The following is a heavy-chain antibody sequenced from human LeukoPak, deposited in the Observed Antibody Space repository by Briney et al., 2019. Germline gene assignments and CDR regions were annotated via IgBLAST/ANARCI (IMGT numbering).Heavy chain of an antibody. V-gene: IGHV4-61*02. J-gene: IGHJ4*02. Sequence: SQTLSLTCTVSGGSISSGSYYWSWIRQPAGKGLEWIGRIYTSGSTNYNPSLKSRVTISIDTSKNQFSLKLSSVTAADTAVYYCATDRRGYSYGRGSGLDYWGQGPMVTVSS. CDR2: IYTSGST. CDR1: GGSISSGSYY. D-gene: IGHD5-18*01. CDR3: ATDRRGYSYGRGSGLDY.